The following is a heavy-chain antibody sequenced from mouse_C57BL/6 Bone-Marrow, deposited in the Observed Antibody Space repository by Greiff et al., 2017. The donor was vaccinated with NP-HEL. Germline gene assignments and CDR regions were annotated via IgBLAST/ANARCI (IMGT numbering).Heavy chain of an antibody. Sequence: EVKLMESGPELVKPGASVKIPCKASGYTFTDYNMDWVKQSHGKSLEWIGDINPNNGGTIYNQKFKGKATLTVDKSSSPAYMELRSLTSEDTAVYYCARSYYGSSYDYFDYWGQGTTLTVSS. J-gene: IGHJ2*01. CDR3: ARSYYGSSYDYFDY. V-gene: IGHV1-18*01. D-gene: IGHD1-1*01. CDR1: GYTFTDYN. CDR2: INPNNGGT.